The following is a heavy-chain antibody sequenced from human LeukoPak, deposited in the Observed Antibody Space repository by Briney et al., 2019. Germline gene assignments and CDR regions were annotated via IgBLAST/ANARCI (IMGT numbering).Heavy chain of an antibody. Sequence: GGSLRLSCTASGFAVSSNYINWVRQAPGKGLECVSVIDIGGNTYYADSVKGRFTISRHNSKNTVYLQMNSLRAEDTALYYCARERDGYCGGDCYYYYGMDVWGQGTTVTVSS. CDR2: IDIGGNT. CDR3: ARERDGYCGGDCYYYYGMDV. V-gene: IGHV3-66*01. J-gene: IGHJ6*02. D-gene: IGHD2-21*02. CDR1: GFAVSSNY.